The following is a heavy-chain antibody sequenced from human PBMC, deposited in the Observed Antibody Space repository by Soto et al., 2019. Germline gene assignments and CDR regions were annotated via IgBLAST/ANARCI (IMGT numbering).Heavy chain of an antibody. J-gene: IGHJ4*02. Sequence: GGSLRLSCAASGFTFSSYAMSWVRQAPGKGLEWVSAISGSGGSTYYADSVKGRFTISRDNSKNTLYLQMNSLRAEDTAVYYCAEPGALSGSYYFDYWGQGTLVTAS. CDR3: AEPGALSGSYYFDY. CDR2: ISGSGGST. D-gene: IGHD1-26*01. V-gene: IGHV3-23*01. CDR1: GFTFSSYA.